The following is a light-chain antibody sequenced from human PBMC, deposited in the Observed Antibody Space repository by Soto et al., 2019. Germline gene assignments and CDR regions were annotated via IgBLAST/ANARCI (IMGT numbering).Light chain of an antibody. Sequence: EIVLTQSPATLSLSPGERATLSCRASQSISDTLAWYQQKPGQAPRLLIYSASRRATGFPGRFSGSGSGTDFTLTISSLQSEDLAVYYCQQYNNWPWTFGQGTRLEI. CDR2: SAS. V-gene: IGKV3-15*01. CDR1: QSISDT. CDR3: QQYNNWPWT. J-gene: IGKJ5*01.